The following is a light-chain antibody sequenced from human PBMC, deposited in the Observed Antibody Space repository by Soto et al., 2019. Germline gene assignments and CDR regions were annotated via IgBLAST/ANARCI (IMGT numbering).Light chain of an antibody. CDR3: LQDHKYPRT. J-gene: IGKJ2*01. CDR2: AAS. CDR1: QGIRNE. Sequence: AIQMTQSPSSLSASVGDRVNITCRASQGIRNELGWYQQKAGKAPKLLIYAASNLQSGVPARFSGSGSGTDFTLTISSLQPEYFATYYCLQDHKYPRTFGQGTKLDIK. V-gene: IGKV1-6*01.